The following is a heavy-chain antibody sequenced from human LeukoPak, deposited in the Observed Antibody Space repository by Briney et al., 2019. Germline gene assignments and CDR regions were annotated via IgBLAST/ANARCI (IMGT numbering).Heavy chain of an antibody. CDR1: GFTFDDYA. J-gene: IGHJ4*02. CDR3: AKVLNYYDSSGYDY. V-gene: IGHV3-9*01. Sequence: PGGSLRLSCAASGFTFDDYAMHWVWQAPGKGLEWVSGISWNSGSTGYADSVKGRFTISRDNAKSSLYLQMNSLRAEDTALYYCAKVLNYYDSSGYDYWGQGTLVTVSS. CDR2: ISWNSGST. D-gene: IGHD3-22*01.